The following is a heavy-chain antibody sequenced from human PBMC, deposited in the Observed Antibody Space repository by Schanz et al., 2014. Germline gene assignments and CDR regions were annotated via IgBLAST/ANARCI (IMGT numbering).Heavy chain of an antibody. CDR1: GFTFTTYA. CDR3: STDLTAVDYDAIGL. J-gene: IGHJ3*01. CDR2: IKSKVDGGTT. D-gene: IGHD4-17*01. V-gene: IGHV3-15*01. Sequence: VQLVESGGGLVKPGGSLRLSCATSGFTFTTYAMTWVRQAPGKGLEWVGRIKSKVDGGTTDNAAPVQGRFTISRDDSKNTLHLQMNSLKTEDTAVYYCSTDLTAVDYDAIGLWGQGTMVTVSS.